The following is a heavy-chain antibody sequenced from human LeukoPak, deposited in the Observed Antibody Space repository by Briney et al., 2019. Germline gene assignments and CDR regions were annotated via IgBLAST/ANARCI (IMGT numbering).Heavy chain of an antibody. CDR2: IYYSGST. V-gene: IGHV4-59*01. CDR3: ARGDDILTGYYLSAFDI. Sequence: PSETLSLTCTVSGGSISSYYWSWIRQPPGRGLEWIGYIYYSGSTNYNPSLKSRVTISVDTSKNQFSLKLSSVTAADTAVYYCARGDDILTGYYLSAFDIWGQGTMVTVSS. J-gene: IGHJ3*02. CDR1: GGSISSYY. D-gene: IGHD3-9*01.